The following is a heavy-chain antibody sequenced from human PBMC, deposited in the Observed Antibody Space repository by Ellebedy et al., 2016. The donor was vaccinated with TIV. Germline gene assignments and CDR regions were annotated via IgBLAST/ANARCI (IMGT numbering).Heavy chain of an antibody. D-gene: IGHD3-22*01. CDR3: ARMGDYDSSGYFYYFDY. V-gene: IGHV2-5*01. CDR1: GFSLSTSGVG. CDR2: IYWNDDK. J-gene: IGHJ4*02. Sequence: SGPTLVKPTQTLTLTCTFSGFSLSTSGVGVGWIRQPPGKALEWLALIYWNDDKRYSPSLKSRLTITKDTSKNQVVLTMTNMDPVDTATYYCARMGDYDSSGYFYYFDYWGQGTLVTVSS.